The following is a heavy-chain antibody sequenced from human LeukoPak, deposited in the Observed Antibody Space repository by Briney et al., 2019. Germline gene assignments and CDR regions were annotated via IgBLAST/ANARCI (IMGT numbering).Heavy chain of an antibody. D-gene: IGHD3-22*01. Sequence: SETLSLTCTVSGGSISSYYWSWSRQPPGKGLEWIGYIYYSGSTNYNPSLKSRVTISVDTSKNQFSLKLSSVTAADTAVYYCARHYYYDSSGVDYWGQGTLVTVSS. CDR2: IYYSGST. CDR1: GGSISSYY. V-gene: IGHV4-59*01. J-gene: IGHJ4*02. CDR3: ARHYYYDSSGVDY.